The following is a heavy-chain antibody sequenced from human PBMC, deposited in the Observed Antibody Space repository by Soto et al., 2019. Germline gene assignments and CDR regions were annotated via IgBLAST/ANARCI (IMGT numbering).Heavy chain of an antibody. CDR1: GFSFSDYS. Sequence: GGSLRLSCAASGFSFSDYSMNWVRQAPGKRLEWVSSIDSSSVYIYYADSLKGRFTISRDNAKNSLYLQMNSLRAEDTAVYYCVRESISGTGWFDPWGQGTPVIVSS. CDR2: IDSSSVYI. D-gene: IGHD1-20*01. J-gene: IGHJ5*02. V-gene: IGHV3-21*01. CDR3: VRESISGTGWFDP.